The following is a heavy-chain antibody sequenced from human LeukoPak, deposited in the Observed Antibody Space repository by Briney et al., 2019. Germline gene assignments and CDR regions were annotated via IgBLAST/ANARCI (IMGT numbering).Heavy chain of an antibody. J-gene: IGHJ5*02. Sequence: GGSLRLSCAASGFTFSSYAMSWVRQAPGKGLEWVSAISGSGGSTYYADSVKGRFTISRDNAKNSLYLQMNSLRAEDTAVYYCARVSGTNGACRHCWFDPWGQGTLVTISS. D-gene: IGHD2-8*01. CDR3: ARVSGTNGACRHCWFDP. CDR2: ISGSGGST. CDR1: GFTFSSYA. V-gene: IGHV3-23*01.